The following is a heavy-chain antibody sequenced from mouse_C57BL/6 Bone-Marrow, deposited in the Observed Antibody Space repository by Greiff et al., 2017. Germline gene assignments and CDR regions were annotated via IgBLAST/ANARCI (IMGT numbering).Heavy chain of an antibody. V-gene: IGHV2-2*01. Sequence: VQLVESGPGLVQPSQSLSITCPVSGFSLTSYGVHWVRQSPGKGLEWLGVRWSGGSTDYTAAFISRLSISKDNSKSQVFFKMNSLQADDTAIYYCATNRPTVVATSAMDYWGQGTSVTVSS. D-gene: IGHD1-1*01. CDR3: ATNRPTVVATSAMDY. CDR1: GFSLTSYG. J-gene: IGHJ4*01. CDR2: RWSGGST.